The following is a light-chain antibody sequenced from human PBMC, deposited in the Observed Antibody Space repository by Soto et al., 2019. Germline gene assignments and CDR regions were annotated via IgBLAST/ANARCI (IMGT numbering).Light chain of an antibody. CDR2: GSS. CDR1: QTIGDY. J-gene: IGKJ4*01. CDR3: QQTYDSLVS. Sequence: DIQMTQSPPSLSASLGDRVTLTCRASQTIGDYLHWYKQKPGKAPTLLIYGSSSLQTGVPPMVSGSGSGTEFTLTISSLTPEDFGTYYCQQTYDSLVSFGGGTKVDIK. V-gene: IGKV1-39*01.